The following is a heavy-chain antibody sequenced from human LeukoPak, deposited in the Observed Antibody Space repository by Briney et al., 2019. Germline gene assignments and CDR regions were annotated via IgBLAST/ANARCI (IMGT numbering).Heavy chain of an antibody. J-gene: IGHJ5*02. V-gene: IGHV1-18*01. CDR2: ISAYNGNT. CDR3: ARDPALDYGDYDWFDP. D-gene: IGHD4-17*01. CDR1: GYTFTSYG. Sequence: ASVKVSCKASGYTFTSYGISWVRQAPGRGLEWMGWISAYNGNTNYAQKLQGRVTMTTDTSTSTAYMELRSLRSDDTAVYYCARDPALDYGDYDWFDPWGQGTLVTVSS.